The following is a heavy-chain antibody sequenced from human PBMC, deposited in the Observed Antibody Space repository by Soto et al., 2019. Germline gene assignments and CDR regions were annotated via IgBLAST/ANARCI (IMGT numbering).Heavy chain of an antibody. V-gene: IGHV3-48*03. Sequence: QPGGSLRLSCAASGFSFSSYEMDWVRQAPGKGLEWVAWVSDSGGSTLYGESVQGRFFISRDNGDNSVHLQMNSLRDEDTAVYYCTKERSVTNSGYDAFDVWGRGTAVTVSS. D-gene: IGHD5-12*01. CDR3: TKERSVTNSGYDAFDV. CDR2: VSDSGGST. CDR1: GFSFSSYE. J-gene: IGHJ3*01.